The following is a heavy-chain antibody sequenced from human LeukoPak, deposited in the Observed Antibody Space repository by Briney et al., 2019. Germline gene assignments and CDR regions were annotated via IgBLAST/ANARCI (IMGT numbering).Heavy chain of an antibody. CDR1: GYTFTGYY. Sequence: ASVKVSCKASGYTFTGYYMHWVRQAPGQGLEWMGWINPNSGGTNYAQKFQGRVTMTRDTSISTAYMELSRLRSDDTAVYYCARALFLHPSIVVVTAIPKWFDPWGQGALVTVSS. CDR2: INPNSGGT. D-gene: IGHD2-21*02. J-gene: IGHJ5*02. CDR3: ARALFLHPSIVVVTAIPKWFDP. V-gene: IGHV1-2*02.